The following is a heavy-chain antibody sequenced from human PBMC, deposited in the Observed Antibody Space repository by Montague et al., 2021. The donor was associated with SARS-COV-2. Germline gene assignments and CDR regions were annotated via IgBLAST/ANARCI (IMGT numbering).Heavy chain of an antibody. J-gene: IGHJ4*02. V-gene: IGHV4-39*07. D-gene: IGHD3-22*01. CDR1: GGSISSQTSC. Sequence: SETLSLTCTVSGGSISSQTSCWGWVRLPPGKGLEWIGSICYSGMAHYTPSLKSRLIISLYTSKTHVSLKLRSVTAADTAVYYCASTVDYYAHFDSWGQGTLVSVSS. CDR3: ASTVDYYAHFDS. CDR2: ICYSGMA.